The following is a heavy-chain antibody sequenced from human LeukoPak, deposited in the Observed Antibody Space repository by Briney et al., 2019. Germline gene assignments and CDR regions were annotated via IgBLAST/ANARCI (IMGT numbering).Heavy chain of an antibody. Sequence: GGSLRLSCAASGFTFRSSAMHWVRQAPGKGLEWVAVTSYDGRNKYYADSAEGRFTISRDDSKNTLYLQMNSLRPEDTAVYYCARDGYGFDTPMVSTNFDYWGQGTLVTVSS. CDR1: GFTFRSSA. CDR2: TSYDGRNK. D-gene: IGHD5-18*01. J-gene: IGHJ4*02. V-gene: IGHV3-30*04. CDR3: ARDGYGFDTPMVSTNFDY.